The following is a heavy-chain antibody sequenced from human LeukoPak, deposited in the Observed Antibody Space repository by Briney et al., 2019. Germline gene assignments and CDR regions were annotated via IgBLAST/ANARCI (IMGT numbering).Heavy chain of an antibody. CDR1: GGSFIGYY. CDR3: ARGRTWGTKYYFDY. D-gene: IGHD3-16*01. J-gene: IGHJ4*02. CDR2: INHSGST. Sequence: SETLSLTCAVYGGSFIGYYWSWIRQPPGKGLEWIGEINHSGSTNYNPSLKSRVTISVDTSKNQFSLKLSFVTAADTAVYYCARGRTWGTKYYFDYWGQGTLVTVSS. V-gene: IGHV4-34*01.